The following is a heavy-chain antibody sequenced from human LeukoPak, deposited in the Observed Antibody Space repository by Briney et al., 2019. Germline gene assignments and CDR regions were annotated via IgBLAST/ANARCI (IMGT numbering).Heavy chain of an antibody. Sequence: SETLSLTCTVSGGSNSSYYWSWIRQPPGKGLEWIGYIYYSGSTNYNPSLKSRVTISVDTSKNQFSLKLSSVTAADTAVYYCARQNGDSWDIWGQGTMVTVSS. D-gene: IGHD2-15*01. CDR3: ARQNGDSWDI. CDR2: IYYSGST. J-gene: IGHJ3*02. CDR1: GGSNSSYY. V-gene: IGHV4-59*08.